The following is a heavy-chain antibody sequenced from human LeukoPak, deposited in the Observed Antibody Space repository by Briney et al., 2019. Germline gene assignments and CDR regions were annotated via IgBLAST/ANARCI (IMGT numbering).Heavy chain of an antibody. CDR2: IKQDGSEK. J-gene: IGHJ4*02. Sequence: GGSLRLSRAASKFTFSTYWMSWVRQGPGKGLEWVANIKQDGSEKYYVDSVRGRFTISRDNAKNSLYLQMNSLRAEDTAVYYCAGEDYCVTTSCHIPDYWGQGILVTVSS. CDR3: AGEDYCVTTSCHIPDY. V-gene: IGHV3-7*01. D-gene: IGHD2-2*01. CDR1: KFTFSTYW.